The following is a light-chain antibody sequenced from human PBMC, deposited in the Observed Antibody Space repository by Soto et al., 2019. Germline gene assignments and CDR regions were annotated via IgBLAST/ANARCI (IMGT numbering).Light chain of an antibody. V-gene: IGKV1-5*01. CDR1: QSISNW. CDR3: QQYNSYSWT. J-gene: IGKJ1*01. CDR2: DAS. Sequence: DIQMNQSPSTLSASVGDRVTITCRASQSISNWLAWYQQKPGKAPKLLIYDASSLESGVPSRFSGSGSGTEFTPTISSLQPDDFAAYYCQQYNSYSWTFGQGTKVDIK.